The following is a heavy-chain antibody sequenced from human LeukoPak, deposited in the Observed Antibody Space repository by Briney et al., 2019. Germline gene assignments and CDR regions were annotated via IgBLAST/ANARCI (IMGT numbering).Heavy chain of an antibody. CDR2: VSTSGHTI. CDR3: VRDHYGSGSYYNAFDY. D-gene: IGHD3-10*01. V-gene: IGHV3-11*01. J-gene: IGHJ4*02. CDR1: GGSISSGGYY. Sequence: LSLTCTVSGGSISSGGYYWSWIRQAPGKGLEWVSFVSTSGHTINYADSVKGRFTISRDNAKKSLFLQMDRLRAEDTAVYFCVRDHYGSGSYYNAFDYWGRGAPVTVSS.